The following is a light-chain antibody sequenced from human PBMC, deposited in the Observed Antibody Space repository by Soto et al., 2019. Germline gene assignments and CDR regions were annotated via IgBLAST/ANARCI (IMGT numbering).Light chain of an antibody. CDR1: SSNIGAGYD. V-gene: IGLV1-40*01. J-gene: IGLJ3*02. CDR3: QSYDRSLSGSV. CDR2: DNI. Sequence: QSVLTQPPSLSGAPGQRVTISCTGSSSNIGAGYDVHWFQQLPGTAPKLLIYDNINRPSGVPDRFSGSKSGTSASLAITGLQAEDEADYYCQSYDRSLSGSVFGGGTKLTVL.